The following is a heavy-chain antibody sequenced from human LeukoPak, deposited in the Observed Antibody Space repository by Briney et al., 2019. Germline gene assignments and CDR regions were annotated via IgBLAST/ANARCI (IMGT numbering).Heavy chain of an antibody. Sequence: GVSLRLSCAASGFTFSSYAMSWVRQAPGKGLEWVSAISGSGGSTYYADSVKGRFTISRDNSKNTLYLQMNSLRAEDTAVYYCAKYWFGELFYYYYMDVWGKGTTVTVSS. CDR3: AKYWFGELFYYYYMDV. CDR1: GFTFSSYA. V-gene: IGHV3-23*01. CDR2: ISGSGGST. D-gene: IGHD3-10*01. J-gene: IGHJ6*03.